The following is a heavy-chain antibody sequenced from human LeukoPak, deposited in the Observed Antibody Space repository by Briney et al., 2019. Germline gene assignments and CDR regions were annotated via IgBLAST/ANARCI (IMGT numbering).Heavy chain of an antibody. J-gene: IGHJ6*03. D-gene: IGHD2-15*01. Sequence: SETLSLTCTVSGGSISSSYWSWIRQPPGKGLEWIGYIYYSGTTNYNPSLKSRVTISVDTSKNQFSLNLNSVTAADTAVYYCAGSTGYCSGGSCYSMGYYYYYMDVWGKGTTVTVSS. V-gene: IGHV4-59*01. CDR3: AGSTGYCSGGSCYSMGYYYYYMDV. CDR1: GGSISSSY. CDR2: IYYSGTT.